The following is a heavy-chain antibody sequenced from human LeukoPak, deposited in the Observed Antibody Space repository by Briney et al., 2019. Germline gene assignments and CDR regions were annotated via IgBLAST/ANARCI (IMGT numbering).Heavy chain of an antibody. CDR1: GDSVSSNSAA. D-gene: IGHD1-14*01. V-gene: IGHV6-1*01. J-gene: IGHJ5*02. Sequence: SQTLSLTCAISGDSVSSNSAAWNWIRRSPSRGLEWLGRTHYRSKWYNDYAVSVKSRITINPDTSKNQFSLQLNSVTPEDTAVYYCARGATGFPDWFDPWGQGTLVTVSS. CDR2: THYRSKWYN. CDR3: ARGATGFPDWFDP.